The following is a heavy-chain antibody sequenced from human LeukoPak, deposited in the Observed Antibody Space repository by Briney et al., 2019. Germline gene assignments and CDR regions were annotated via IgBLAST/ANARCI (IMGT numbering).Heavy chain of an antibody. CDR1: GFTFSSYE. J-gene: IGHJ4*02. CDR2: ISSSGSTI. CDR3: ARTSVGLGSYYLGY. V-gene: IGHV3-48*03. D-gene: IGHD3-10*01. Sequence: QPGGSLRLSCAASGFTFSSYEMNWVRQAPGKGLEWVSYISSSGSTIYYADYVKGRFTISRDNDKHSLYLQMNSLRAEDTAVYYCARTSVGLGSYYLGYWGQGTLVTVSS.